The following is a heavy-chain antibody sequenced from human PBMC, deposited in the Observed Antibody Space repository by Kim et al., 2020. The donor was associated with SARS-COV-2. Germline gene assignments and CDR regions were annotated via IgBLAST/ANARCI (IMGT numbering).Heavy chain of an antibody. J-gene: IGHJ4*01. V-gene: IGHV3-23*01. CDR2: ISSSGYNT. Sequence: GGSLRLSCAASGFTFSDNAMTWVRQAPGKGLEWVSAISSSGYNTYYADSVKGRSTISRDNSKNILYLQIDSLRAKDTALVYCGREEKEGGRTVSFAYWG. D-gene: IGHD1-1*01. CDR3: GREEKEGGRTVSFAY. CDR1: GFTFSDNA.